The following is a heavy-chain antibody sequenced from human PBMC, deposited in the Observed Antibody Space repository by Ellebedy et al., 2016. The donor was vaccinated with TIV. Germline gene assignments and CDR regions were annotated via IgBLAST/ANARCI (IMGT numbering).Heavy chain of an antibody. CDR2: VFYTGNT. Sequence: MPGGSLRLSCTVSGGSINGSFCSWIRQAPGRGLEWLGYVFYTGNTYDNPSLRSRVAISVDTSKNQFSLNLSSVTAADTAVYYCARVLRAGRSGDYFDYWGQGTLVTVSS. D-gene: IGHD1-1*01. CDR1: GGSINGSF. J-gene: IGHJ4*02. CDR3: ARVLRAGRSGDYFDY. V-gene: IGHV4-59*12.